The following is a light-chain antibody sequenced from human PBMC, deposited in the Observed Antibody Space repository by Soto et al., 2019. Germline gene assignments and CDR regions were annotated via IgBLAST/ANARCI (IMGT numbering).Light chain of an antibody. Sequence: DIQMTQSPSSLSASVADRVTITCRASQSISSYLNWYQQKPGKAPKLLIYAASSLQSGVPSRFSGSGSGTDFTLTISSLQPEDFATYYCQQSYSTPHFGPGTKVDIK. J-gene: IGKJ3*01. V-gene: IGKV1-39*01. CDR1: QSISSY. CDR3: QQSYSTPH. CDR2: AAS.